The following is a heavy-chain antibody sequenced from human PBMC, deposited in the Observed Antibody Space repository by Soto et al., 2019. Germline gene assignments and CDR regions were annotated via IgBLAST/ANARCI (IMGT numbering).Heavy chain of an antibody. CDR3: AREPLCGGRCFTNWFDT. CDR1: GYTFTSYA. V-gene: IGHV1-3*04. D-gene: IGHD2-15*01. CDR2: INIGSDSGFT. J-gene: IGHJ5*02. Sequence: QVQLVQSGAEVKKPGASVKVSCRASGYTFTSYAMHWVRQAPGQGLEWMGWINIGSDSGFTKYSQKFQDRVTITRDTSASTVYMELSSLRSEDTAVYYCAREPLCGGRCFTNWFDTWGQGTLVTVSS.